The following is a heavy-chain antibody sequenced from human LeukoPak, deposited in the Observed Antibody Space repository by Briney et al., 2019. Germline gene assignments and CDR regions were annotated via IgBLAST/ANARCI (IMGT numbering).Heavy chain of an antibody. J-gene: IGHJ4*02. V-gene: IGHV4-39*07. CDR3: AGDLAWGSGSYTRAYYFDY. D-gene: IGHD3-10*01. CDR1: GGSISSSSHY. CDR2: IYYSGST. Sequence: SETLSLTCTVSGGSISSSSHYWGWIRQPPGKGLEWIGSIYYSGSTYYNPSLKSRVTISVDTSKNQFSLKLSSVTAADTAVYYCAGDLAWGSGSYTRAYYFDYWGQGTLVTVSS.